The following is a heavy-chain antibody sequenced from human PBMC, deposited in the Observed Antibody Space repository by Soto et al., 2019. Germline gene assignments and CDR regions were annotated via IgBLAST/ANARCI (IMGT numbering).Heavy chain of an antibody. Sequence: ASVKVSCKASGYTFTSYGISWVRQAPGQGLEWMGWISAYNGNTNYAQKLQGRVTMTTDTSTSTAYMELRSLRSDDTAVYYCARVERLVPDYYDSSGHLYEFDPWGQGTLVTVSS. CDR1: GYTFTSYG. V-gene: IGHV1-18*01. D-gene: IGHD3-22*01. J-gene: IGHJ5*02. CDR2: ISAYNGNT. CDR3: ARVERLVPDYYDSSGHLYEFDP.